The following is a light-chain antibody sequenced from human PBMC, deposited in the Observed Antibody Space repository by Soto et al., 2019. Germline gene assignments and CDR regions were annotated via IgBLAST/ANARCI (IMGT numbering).Light chain of an antibody. CDR3: QQYNTPRALT. CDR1: QSISSW. Sequence: DIPMTQSPSTLSASVGDRVTITCRASQSISSWLAWYQQKPGKAPKLLIYKASSLESGVPSRFSGSGSGTEFTLTISSLQPDDFATYYCQQYNTPRALTFGGGTKVEIK. CDR2: KAS. J-gene: IGKJ4*01. V-gene: IGKV1-5*03.